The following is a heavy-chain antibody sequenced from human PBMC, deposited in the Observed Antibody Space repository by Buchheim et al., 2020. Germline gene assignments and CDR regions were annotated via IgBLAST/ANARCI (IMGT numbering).Heavy chain of an antibody. D-gene: IGHD6-13*01. Sequence: QVQLVESGGGVVQPGKSLRLSCAASGFAVNTFGMHWVRQAPGKGLEWVAVISYDGSNKYYADSVKGRFTISRDNSKNQLYLQMNSLRAEDTAVYYCAREYAAAGTHYYYGMDVWGQGTT. CDR3: AREYAAAGTHYYYGMDV. J-gene: IGHJ6*02. CDR1: GFAVNTFG. V-gene: IGHV3-30*19. CDR2: ISYDGSNK.